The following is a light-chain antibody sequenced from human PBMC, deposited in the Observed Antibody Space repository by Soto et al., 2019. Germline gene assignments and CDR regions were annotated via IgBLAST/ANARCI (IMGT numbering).Light chain of an antibody. Sequence: EIVLTQSPATLSLSPGERATLSCRASQSVSTYLAWYQQKPGQTPRLLIYDASSRATGIPARFSGSGSGTDFTLTISTLEPEDFAVYYCQQRSDSPLTFGGGTKVDIK. CDR2: DAS. V-gene: IGKV3-11*01. CDR1: QSVSTY. CDR3: QQRSDSPLT. J-gene: IGKJ4*01.